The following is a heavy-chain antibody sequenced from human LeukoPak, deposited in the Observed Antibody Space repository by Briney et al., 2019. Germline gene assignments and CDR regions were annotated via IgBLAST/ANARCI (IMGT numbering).Heavy chain of an antibody. V-gene: IGHV1-46*01. CDR3: AKTSGGITVIVVVDYYFDY. Sequence: ASVKVSCKASGYTFTSYYMHWVRQAPGQGLEWMGIINPSGGSTSYAQKFQGRVTMTRDTSTSTVYMELSSLRSEDTAVYYCAKTSGGITVIVVVDYYFDYWGQGTLVTVSS. D-gene: IGHD3-22*01. CDR1: GYTFTSYY. J-gene: IGHJ4*02. CDR2: INPSGGST.